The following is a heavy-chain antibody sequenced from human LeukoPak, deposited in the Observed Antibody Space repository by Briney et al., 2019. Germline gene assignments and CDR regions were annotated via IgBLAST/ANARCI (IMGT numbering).Heavy chain of an antibody. V-gene: IGHV3-30*04. J-gene: IGHJ4*02. CDR1: GFTFSSYA. CDR2: ISHDGSNK. CDR3: ARDIGLQKPAFDY. Sequence: PGGSLRLSCAASGFTFSSYAMHWVRQAPGKGLERVAVISHDGSNKYYADSVKGRFTISRDNSKNTLYLQMNSLRAEDTAVYYCARDIGLQKPAFDYWGQGTLVTVSS. D-gene: IGHD5-24*01.